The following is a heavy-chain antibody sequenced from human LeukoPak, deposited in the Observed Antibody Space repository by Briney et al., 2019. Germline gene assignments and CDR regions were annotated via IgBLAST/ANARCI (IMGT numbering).Heavy chain of an antibody. CDR3: VRGRIGLDY. V-gene: IGHV3-49*04. CDR1: GFNIGDYG. Sequence: GGSLRLSCTASGFNIGDYGVTWVRQAPGKGLEWVGVIRSKAYGGTTQYAAPVKGRFTFSRDDSKGVAYLQINSLNIEDTAVYYCVRGRIGLDYWGQGTLVTVSS. CDR2: IRSKAYGGTT. D-gene: IGHD3-10*01. J-gene: IGHJ4*02.